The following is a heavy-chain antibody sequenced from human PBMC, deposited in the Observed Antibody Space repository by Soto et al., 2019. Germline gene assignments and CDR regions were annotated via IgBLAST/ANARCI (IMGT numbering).Heavy chain of an antibody. CDR1: GFTFSSYA. Sequence: PGGSLRLSCAASGFTFSSYAMSWVRQAPGKGLERVSAISGSGGSTYYADSVKGRFTISRDNSKNTLYLQMNSLRAEDTAVYYCAKPGAKWLPTTYYFDDWGQGTRVTVSS. V-gene: IGHV3-23*01. D-gene: IGHD6-19*01. CDR2: ISGSGGST. J-gene: IGHJ4*02. CDR3: AKPGAKWLPTTYYFDD.